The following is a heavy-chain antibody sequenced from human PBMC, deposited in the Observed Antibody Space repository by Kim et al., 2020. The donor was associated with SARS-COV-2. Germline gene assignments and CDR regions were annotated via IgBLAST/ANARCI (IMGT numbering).Heavy chain of an antibody. V-gene: IGHV1-69*13. CDR2: IIPIFGTA. J-gene: IGHJ6*02. CDR3: ARGPKDIVLMVYGAHYGMDV. CDR1: GGTFSSYA. D-gene: IGHD2-8*01. Sequence: SVKVSCKASGGTFSSYAISWVRQAPGQGLEWMGGIIPIFGTANYAQKFQGRVTITADESTSTAYMELSSLRSEDTAVYYCARGPKDIVLMVYGAHYGMDVWGQGTTVTVSS.